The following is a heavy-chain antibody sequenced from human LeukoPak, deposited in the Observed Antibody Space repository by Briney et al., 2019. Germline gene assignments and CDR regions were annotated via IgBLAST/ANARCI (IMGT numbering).Heavy chain of an antibody. CDR3: ARLKDVPAASYFDY. CDR1: GGSISSGSYY. V-gene: IGHV4-61*02. CDR2: IYTSGST. D-gene: IGHD2-2*01. J-gene: IGHJ4*02. Sequence: SETLSLTCTVSGGSISSGSYYWSWIRQPAGKGLEWIGRIYTSGSTNYNPSLKSRVTISVDTSKNQFSLELSSVTAADTAVYYCARLKDVPAASYFDYWGQGTLVTVSS.